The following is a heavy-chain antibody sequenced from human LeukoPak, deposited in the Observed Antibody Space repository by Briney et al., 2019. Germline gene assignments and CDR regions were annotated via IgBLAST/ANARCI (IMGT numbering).Heavy chain of an antibody. D-gene: IGHD1-26*01. J-gene: IGHJ3*02. CDR1: GYSISSGYY. Sequence: SETLSLTCAVSGYSISSGYYWGWFRQPPGKGLEGIGGIYHSGSTYYNPSLKSRVTISVDTSKNQFSLKLRSVTAADTAVYYCARHAGGSYAAAFDIWGQGTMVTVSS. CDR2: IYHSGST. V-gene: IGHV4-38-2*01. CDR3: ARHAGGSYAAAFDI.